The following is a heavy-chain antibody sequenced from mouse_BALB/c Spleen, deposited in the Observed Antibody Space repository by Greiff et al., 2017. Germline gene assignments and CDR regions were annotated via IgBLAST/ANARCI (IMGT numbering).Heavy chain of an antibody. J-gene: IGHJ2*01. CDR2: IYPGDGDT. CDR3: ARSLYYGNPYYFDY. V-gene: IGHV1-87*01. CDR1: GYTFTSYW. Sequence: VQLQQSGAELARPGASVKLSCKASGYTFTSYWMQWVKQRPGQGLEWIGAIYPGDGDTRYTQKFKGKATLTADKPSSTAYMQLSSLASEDSAVYYCARSLYYGNPYYFDYWGQGTTLTVSS. D-gene: IGHD2-1*01.